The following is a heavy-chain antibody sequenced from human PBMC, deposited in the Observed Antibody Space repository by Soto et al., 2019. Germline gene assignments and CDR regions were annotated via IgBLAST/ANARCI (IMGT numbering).Heavy chain of an antibody. Sequence: PGESLKISCEPSGYTFANYWIGWVRQVPGKGLEWVAIIYPSDSRTIYSPSFQGHVTISADKSISTAYLQWSSLKASDTAMYYCARRAPMDYDFWSGYYRDPYYFDSWGQGTLVTVSS. J-gene: IGHJ4*02. CDR1: GYTFANYW. D-gene: IGHD3-3*01. CDR2: IYPSDSRT. CDR3: ARRAPMDYDFWSGYYRDPYYFDS. V-gene: IGHV5-51*01.